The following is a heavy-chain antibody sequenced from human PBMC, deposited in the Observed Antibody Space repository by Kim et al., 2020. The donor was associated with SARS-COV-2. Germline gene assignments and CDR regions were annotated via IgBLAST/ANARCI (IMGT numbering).Heavy chain of an antibody. Sequence: GESLKISCKGSGYSFTSYWIGWVRQMPGKGLEWMGIIYPGDSDTRYSPSFQGQVTISADKSISTAYLQWSSLKASDTAMYYCATSYDSSGYYYGNPFDIWGQGTMVTVSS. CDR3: ATSYDSSGYYYGNPFDI. D-gene: IGHD3-22*01. CDR1: GYSFTSYW. CDR2: IYPGDSDT. J-gene: IGHJ3*02. V-gene: IGHV5-51*01.